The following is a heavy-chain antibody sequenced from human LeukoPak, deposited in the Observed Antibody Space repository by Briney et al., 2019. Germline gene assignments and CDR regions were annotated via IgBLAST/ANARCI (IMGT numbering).Heavy chain of an antibody. CDR2: INPNSGGT. J-gene: IGHJ5*02. V-gene: IGHV1-2*02. Sequence: ASVTVSRKSSGYSFTGYYMHWVRQPPAQGLEWVGWINPNSGGTNYAQKFQGRVTMTRDTSISTAYMELSRLRSDDTAVYYCARGYYYGSGSYYNSAAGNLFDPWGQGTLVTVSS. CDR1: GYSFTGYY. D-gene: IGHD3-10*01. CDR3: ARGYYYGSGSYYNSAAGNLFDP.